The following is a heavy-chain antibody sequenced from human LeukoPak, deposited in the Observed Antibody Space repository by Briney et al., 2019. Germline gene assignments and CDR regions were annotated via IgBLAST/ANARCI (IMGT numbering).Heavy chain of an antibody. Sequence: SETLSLTCTVSGGSISSGTYYWSWIRQPAGKGLEWIGHIYTSGSTNYNPSLKSRVTISVDTSKNQFSLNLSSVTAADTAVYYCARDSVGYSNYEYMDV. D-gene: IGHD4-11*01. V-gene: IGHV4-61*09. J-gene: IGHJ6*03. CDR2: IYTSGST. CDR1: GGSISSGTYY. CDR3: ARDSVGYSNYEYMDV.